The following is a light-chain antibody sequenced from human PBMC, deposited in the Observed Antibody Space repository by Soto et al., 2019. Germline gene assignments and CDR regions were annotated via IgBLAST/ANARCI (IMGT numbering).Light chain of an antibody. J-gene: IGLJ1*01. CDR2: DVS. CDR3: SSYTSSSTYV. Sequence: QSVLTQPASVSGSPGQSITISCTGTSSDVGGYNYVSWYQQHPGQAPKLMIYDVSNRPSGVSNRFSGSKSGNTASLTISGLHAEDEADYYCSSYTSSSTYVFGTGTKLTVL. CDR1: SSDVGGYNY. V-gene: IGLV2-14*01.